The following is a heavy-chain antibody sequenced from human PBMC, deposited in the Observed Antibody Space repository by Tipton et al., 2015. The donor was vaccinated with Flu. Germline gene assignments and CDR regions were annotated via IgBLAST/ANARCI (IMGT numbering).Heavy chain of an antibody. J-gene: IGHJ4*02. CDR2: IYYSGST. CDR3: ARDSPDWGFDY. D-gene: IGHD3/OR15-3a*01. Sequence: TLSLTCTDSGGTISSYYWSWIRQPPGKGLEWIGYIYYSGSTNYNPSLKSRVTISVDTSKNQFSLKLSSVTAADTDGYYCARDSPDWGFDYWGQGTLVTVSS. CDR1: GGTISSYY. V-gene: IGHV4-59*01.